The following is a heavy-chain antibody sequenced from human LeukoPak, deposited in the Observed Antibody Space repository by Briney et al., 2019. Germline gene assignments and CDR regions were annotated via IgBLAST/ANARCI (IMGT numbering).Heavy chain of an antibody. CDR2: MYSSGST. V-gene: IGHV4-4*07. Sequence: SETLSLTCTVSGGSISGYYWSWIRQPAGRGLEWIGRMYSSGSTNYNPSLKGRATMSVDTSKNHFSLKLTSVTAADTAVYYCARDTSGGYHYWGQGTLVTVSS. D-gene: IGHD1-26*01. J-gene: IGHJ4*02. CDR3: ARDTSGGYHY. CDR1: GGSISGYY.